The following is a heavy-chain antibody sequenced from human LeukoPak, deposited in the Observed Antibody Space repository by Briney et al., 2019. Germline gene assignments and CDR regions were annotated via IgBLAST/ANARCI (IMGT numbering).Heavy chain of an antibody. CDR3: ASDPNGDPGY. V-gene: IGHV3-30-3*01. CDR1: GFTFSSYA. Sequence: GRSLRLSCAASGFTFSSYAMHWVRQAPGKGLEWVAVISYDGSNKYYADSVKGRFTISRDNSKNTLYLQMNSLRAEDTAVYYCASDPNGDPGYWGQGTLVTVSS. CDR2: ISYDGSNK. D-gene: IGHD4-17*01. J-gene: IGHJ4*02.